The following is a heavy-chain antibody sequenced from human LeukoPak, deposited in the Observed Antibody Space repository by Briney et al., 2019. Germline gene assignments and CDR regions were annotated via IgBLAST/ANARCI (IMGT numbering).Heavy chain of an antibody. CDR3: ARDRIYYYDSSGIDY. Sequence: PGGSLRLSCAASGFTFSDYYMNWIRQAPGKGLEWVSYISNSGTTIYYADSVKGRFTISRDNAKNSLYLQMNSLRAEDTAVYYCARDRIYYYDSSGIDYWGQGTLVTVSS. D-gene: IGHD3-22*01. CDR1: GFTFSDYY. CDR2: ISNSGTTI. J-gene: IGHJ4*02. V-gene: IGHV3-11*01.